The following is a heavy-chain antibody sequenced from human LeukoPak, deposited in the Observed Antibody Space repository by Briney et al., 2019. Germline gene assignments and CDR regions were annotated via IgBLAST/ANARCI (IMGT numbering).Heavy chain of an antibody. D-gene: IGHD5-18*01. V-gene: IGHV1-2*02. CDR3: ARVLIHDALFDY. CDR1: GYTFTGYY. Sequence: ASVKVSCKASGYTFTGYYMHWVRQAPGQGLEWMGWINPNSGGTNYAQKFQGRVTMTRDTSISTAYMELSRLRSDDTAVYYCARVLIHDALFDYWGQGTLVTVSS. CDR2: INPNSGGT. J-gene: IGHJ4*02.